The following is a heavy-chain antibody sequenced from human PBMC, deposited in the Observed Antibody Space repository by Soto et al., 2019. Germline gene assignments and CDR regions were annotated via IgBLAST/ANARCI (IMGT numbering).Heavy chain of an antibody. V-gene: IGHV4-30-4*01. CDR2: IYYSGST. Sequence: PSETLSLTCTVSGGSISSGDYYWSWIRQPPGKGLEWIGYIYYSGSTYYNPSLKSRVTISVDTSKNQFSLKLSSVTAADTAVYYCANQYYSNYYFDYWGQGTLVTVSS. D-gene: IGHD4-4*01. CDR3: ANQYYSNYYFDY. J-gene: IGHJ4*02. CDR1: GGSISSGDYY.